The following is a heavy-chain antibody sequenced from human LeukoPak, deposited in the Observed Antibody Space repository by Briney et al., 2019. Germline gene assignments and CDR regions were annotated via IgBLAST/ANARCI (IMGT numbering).Heavy chain of an antibody. CDR1: GGSISSYY. CDR3: AREVDTMIVGFDI. CDR2: IYTSGST. D-gene: IGHD3-22*01. J-gene: IGHJ3*02. Sequence: KPSETLSLTCTVSGGSISSYYWSWIRQPAGKGLEWIGRIYTSGSTNYNHSLKSRVTMSVETSKNQFSLKLSSVTAADTAVYYCAREVDTMIVGFDIWGQGTMVTVSS. V-gene: IGHV4-4*07.